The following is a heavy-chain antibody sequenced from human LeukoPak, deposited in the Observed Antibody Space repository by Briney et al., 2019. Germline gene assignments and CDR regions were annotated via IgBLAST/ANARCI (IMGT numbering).Heavy chain of an antibody. J-gene: IGHJ4*02. CDR1: GFTFSSYA. V-gene: IGHV3-23*01. Sequence: SGGSLRLPCAASGFTFSSYAMSWVRQAPGKGLEWVSAISGSGGSTYYADSVKGWFTISRDNSKNTLYLQMNSLGAEDTAVYYCAKNGYCSSTSCYAGTVFDYWGQGTLVTVSS. CDR2: ISGSGGST. D-gene: IGHD2-2*01. CDR3: AKNGYCSSTSCYAGTVFDY.